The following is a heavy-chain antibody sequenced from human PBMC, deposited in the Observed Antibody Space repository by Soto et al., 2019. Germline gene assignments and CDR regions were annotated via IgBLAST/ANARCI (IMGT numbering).Heavy chain of an antibody. CDR3: AREVLEHRGPNHAFDI. CDR2: SIPVLDVA. V-gene: IGHV1-69*08. D-gene: IGHD3-10*01. CDR1: GGTFSTYT. J-gene: IGHJ3*02. Sequence: QVQLVQSGAEVKKPGSSVKVSCKASGGTFSTYTFSWVRQAPGQGLEWMGRSIPVLDVANYAQKFQGRVTITADKSTSTAYMELISLRSEDTAVYYGAREVLEHRGPNHAFDIWGQGSLVTVSS.